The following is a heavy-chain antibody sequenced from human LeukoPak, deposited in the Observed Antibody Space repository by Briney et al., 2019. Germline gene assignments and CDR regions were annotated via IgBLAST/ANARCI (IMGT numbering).Heavy chain of an antibody. Sequence: SETLSLTCTVSGGSIFSYYWNWIRQPPGKGLEWIGYIYPNGITSYNPSLRSRGTISIATSKNQFSLRLRSVTAADTAIYYCARRAYYDTSGYYPTPGYFDLWGRGTLVTVSS. D-gene: IGHD3-22*01. J-gene: IGHJ2*01. CDR1: GGSIFSYY. V-gene: IGHV4-4*08. CDR3: ARRAYYDTSGYYPTPGYFDL. CDR2: IYPNGIT.